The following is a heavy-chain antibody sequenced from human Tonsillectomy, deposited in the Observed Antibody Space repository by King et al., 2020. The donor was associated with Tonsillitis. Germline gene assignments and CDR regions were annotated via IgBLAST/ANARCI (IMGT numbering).Heavy chain of an antibody. CDR1: GGSISSSF. D-gene: IGHD5-18*01. CDR3: AGTDMEVPGIDY. V-gene: IGHV4-59*01. Sequence: VQLQESGPGLVKPSETLSLTCTVSGGSISSSFWSWIRQPPGKGLEWIGYTYYVGSTSYNPSLKSRVSISLDTSKNQFSLKVKSVTAADTAVYYCAGTDMEVPGIDYWGQGTLVAVSS. J-gene: IGHJ4*02. CDR2: TYYVGST.